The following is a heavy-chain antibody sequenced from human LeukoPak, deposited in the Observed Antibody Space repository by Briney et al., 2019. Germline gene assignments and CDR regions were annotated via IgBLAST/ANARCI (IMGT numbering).Heavy chain of an antibody. Sequence: SVKVSCKASGGTFSSYAISWVRQAPGQGLEWMGGIIPIFGTANYAQKFQGRVTITADESTSTAYMELSSLRSEDTAVYYCARERVNYYDSSGYYYYFDYWGQGTLVTVSS. V-gene: IGHV1-69*13. J-gene: IGHJ4*02. CDR3: ARERVNYYDSSGYYYYFDY. CDR1: GGTFSSYA. D-gene: IGHD3-22*01. CDR2: IIPIFGTA.